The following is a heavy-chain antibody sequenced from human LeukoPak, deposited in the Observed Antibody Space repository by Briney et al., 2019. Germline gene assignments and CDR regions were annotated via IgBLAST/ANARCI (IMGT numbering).Heavy chain of an antibody. CDR2: INPSGGST. V-gene: IGHV1-46*01. Sequence: GASVKVSCKASGYTFTSYYMHWVRQAPGQGLEWMGIINPSGGSTSYAQKFQGRVTMTRDTSKNQFSLKLSSVTAADTAVYYCASRLRFLEWFPYGMDVWGQGTTVTVSS. J-gene: IGHJ6*02. CDR1: GYTFTSYY. CDR3: ASRLRFLEWFPYGMDV. D-gene: IGHD3-3*01.